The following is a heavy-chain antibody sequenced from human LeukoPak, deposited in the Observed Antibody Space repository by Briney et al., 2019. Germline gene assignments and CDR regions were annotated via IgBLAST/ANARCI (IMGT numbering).Heavy chain of an antibody. CDR3: ARRMNDSSGYYGNGAFDI. V-gene: IGHV5-51*01. CDR1: GYSFTSYW. Sequence: GESLKISCKGSGYSFTSYWIGWVRQMPGKGLEWMGIIYPGDSDTRYSPSFQGQVTISADKSISTAYLQWSSLKASDTAMYYCARRMNDSSGYYGNGAFDIWGQGTMVTVSS. D-gene: IGHD3-22*01. J-gene: IGHJ3*02. CDR2: IYPGDSDT.